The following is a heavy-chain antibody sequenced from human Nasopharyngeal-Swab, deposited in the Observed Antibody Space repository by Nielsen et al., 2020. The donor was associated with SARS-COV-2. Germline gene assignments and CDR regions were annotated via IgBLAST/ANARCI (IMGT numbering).Heavy chain of an antibody. D-gene: IGHD6-19*01. V-gene: IGHV3-53*01. J-gene: IGHJ4*02. Sequence: GESLKISCAASGFTVSSNYMSWVRQAPGKGLEWVSVIYSGGSTYYADSVKGRFTISRDNSKNTLYLQMNSLRAEDTAVCCCARAGDSSGWFPPYYFDYWGQGTLVTVSS. CDR3: ARAGDSSGWFPPYYFDY. CDR2: IYSGGST. CDR1: GFTVSSNY.